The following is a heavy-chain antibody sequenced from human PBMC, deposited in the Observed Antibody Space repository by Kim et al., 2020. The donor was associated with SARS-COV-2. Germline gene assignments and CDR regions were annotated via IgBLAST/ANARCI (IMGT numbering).Heavy chain of an antibody. D-gene: IGHD3-10*01. CDR3: AVYYYGSGGYSVDY. Sequence: AQKFKGRVTITADESTSTAYMELSSLRSEDTAVYYCAVYYYGSGGYSVDYWGQGTLVTVSS. J-gene: IGHJ4*02. V-gene: IGHV1-69*01.